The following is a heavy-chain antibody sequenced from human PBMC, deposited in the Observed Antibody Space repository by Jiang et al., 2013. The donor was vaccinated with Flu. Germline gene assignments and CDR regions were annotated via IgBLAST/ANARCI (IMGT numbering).Heavy chain of an antibody. Sequence: YAVSVKSRITINPDTSKNQFSLQLNSVTPEDTAVYYCARVSRIVGATNYYYGMDVWGQGTTVTVSS. V-gene: IGHV6-1*01. D-gene: IGHD1-26*01. CDR3: ARVSRIVGATNYYYGMDV. J-gene: IGHJ6*02.